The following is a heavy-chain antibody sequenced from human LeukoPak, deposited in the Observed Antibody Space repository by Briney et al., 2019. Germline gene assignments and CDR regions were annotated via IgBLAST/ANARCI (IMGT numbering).Heavy chain of an antibody. CDR2: IKEDESEK. D-gene: IGHD2-2*02. CDR1: GFTFRNYL. V-gene: IGHV3-7*01. Sequence: GGSLRLSCAASGFTFRNYLMSWVRQAPGKGLEWVANIKEDESEKYYVGSVKGRFTISRDNAKNSVYLQMNSLRAEDTAVYYCARDRYNSYWGQGTLVTVSS. J-gene: IGHJ4*02. CDR3: ARDRYNSY.